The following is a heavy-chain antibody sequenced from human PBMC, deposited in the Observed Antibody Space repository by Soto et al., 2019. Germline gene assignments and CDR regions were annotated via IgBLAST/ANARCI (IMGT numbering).Heavy chain of an antibody. CDR3: VISRYFDRLDPLAF. CDR1: GGSLSSGAYY. V-gene: IGHV4-31*03. D-gene: IGHD3-9*01. Sequence: ASETLSLTCTVSGGSLSSGAYYWSWIRQHPGKGLEWIGYIYYSGSTYYNPSLESRVTLSVDTSTKQFSLKVSSVTAADTAVYYFVISRYFDRLDPLAFRGPGTLVLVSS. CDR2: IYYSGST. J-gene: IGHJ1*01.